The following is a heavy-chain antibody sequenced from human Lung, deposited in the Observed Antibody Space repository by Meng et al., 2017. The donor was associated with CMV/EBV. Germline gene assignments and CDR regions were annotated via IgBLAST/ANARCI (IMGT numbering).Heavy chain of an antibody. CDR1: GFXLYTSGMR. Sequence: SGXXLVXPTQTLTLTCTFSGFXLYTSGMRVNWIRQPPGKALEWLARIDWDDDKFYNASLETRLTISQDTSKNQVVLTMTKMDPVDTATYYCARMYPRVGDYRNAWLEVFDYXGQGXPVTVSS. CDR3: ARMYPRVGDYRNAWLEVFDY. D-gene: IGHD1-1*01. J-gene: IGHJ4*02. V-gene: IGHV2-70D*14. CDR2: IDWDDDK.